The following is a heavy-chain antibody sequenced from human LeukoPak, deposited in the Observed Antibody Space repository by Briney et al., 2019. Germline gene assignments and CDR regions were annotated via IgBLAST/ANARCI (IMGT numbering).Heavy chain of an antibody. CDR1: GYSISSGCY. CDR2: IYHSGST. D-gene: IGHD6-13*01. J-gene: IGHJ4*02. Sequence: SETLSLTCTVSGYSISSGCYWGWIRQPPGKGLEWIGSIYHSGSTYYNPSLKSRVTISVDTSKNQFSLKLSSVTAADTAVYYCASAIPFQLVHWGQGTLVTVSS. V-gene: IGHV4-38-2*02. CDR3: ASAIPFQLVH.